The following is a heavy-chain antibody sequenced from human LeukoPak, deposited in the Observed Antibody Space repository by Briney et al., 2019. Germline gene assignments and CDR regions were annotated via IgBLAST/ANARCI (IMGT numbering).Heavy chain of an antibody. CDR1: GGSFSGYY. D-gene: IGHD1-26*01. CDR3: ARFPVSGSYTH. CDR2: INHSGST. Sequence: SETLSLACAVYGGSFSGYYWSWIRQPPGKGLEWIGEINHSGSTYYNPSLKSRVTISVDTSKNQFSLKLSSVTAADTAVYYCARFPVSGSYTHWGQGTLVTVSS. V-gene: IGHV4-34*01. J-gene: IGHJ4*02.